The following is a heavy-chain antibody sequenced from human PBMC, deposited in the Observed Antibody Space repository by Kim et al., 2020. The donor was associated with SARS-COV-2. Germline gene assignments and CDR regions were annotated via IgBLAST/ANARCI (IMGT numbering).Heavy chain of an antibody. CDR2: IIGSSDYI. J-gene: IGHJ6*02. Sequence: GGSLRLSCAASGFAFRSHSMNWVRQAPGKGLEWVSSIIGSSDYIYYADSVKGRFTISRDNAKNSLYLQMNSLRAEDTAVYYCARWSMTGTTGYYYFALDVWGQGTTVTVSS. CDR3: ARWSMTGTTGYYYFALDV. CDR1: GFAFRSHS. V-gene: IGHV3-21*01. D-gene: IGHD1-7*01.